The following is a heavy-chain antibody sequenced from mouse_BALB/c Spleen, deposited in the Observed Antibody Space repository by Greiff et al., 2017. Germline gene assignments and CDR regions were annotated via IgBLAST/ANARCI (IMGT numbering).Heavy chain of an antibody. CDR3: TLYGNYEDYYAVDY. D-gene: IGHD2-1*01. CDR1: GFNIKDYY. CDR2: IDPENGDT. V-gene: IGHV14-4*02. Sequence: EVQLQQSGAELVRSGASVKLSCTASGFNIKDYYMHWVKQRPEQGLEWIGWIDPENGDTEYAPKFQGKATMTADTSSNTAYLQLSSLTSEDTAVYYCTLYGNYEDYYAVDYWGQGTSVTVSS. J-gene: IGHJ4*01.